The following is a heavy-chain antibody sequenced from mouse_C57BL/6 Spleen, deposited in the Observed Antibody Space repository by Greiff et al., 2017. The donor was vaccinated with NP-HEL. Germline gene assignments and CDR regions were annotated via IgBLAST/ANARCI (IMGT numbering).Heavy chain of an antibody. V-gene: IGHV5-15*01. CDR2: ISNLAYSI. CDR3: ARQHYEYYFDY. Sequence: EVQGVESGGGLVQPGGSLKLSCAASGFTFSDYGMAWVRQAPRKGPEWVAFISNLAYSIYYADTVTGRFTISRENAKNTLYLEMSSLRSEDTAMYYCARQHYEYYFDYWGQGTTLTVSS. J-gene: IGHJ2*01. CDR1: GFTFSDYG. D-gene: IGHD2-4*01.